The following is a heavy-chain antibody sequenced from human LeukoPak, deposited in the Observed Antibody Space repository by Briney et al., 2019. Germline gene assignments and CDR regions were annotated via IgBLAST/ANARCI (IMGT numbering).Heavy chain of an antibody. V-gene: IGHV1-18*01. D-gene: IGHD3-16*02. J-gene: IGHJ4*02. Sequence: ASVKVSCKASGYTFTSYGISWVRQAPGRGLEWMGWISAYNGNTNYAQKLQGRVTMTTDTSTSTAYMELRSLRSDDTAVYYCARGEYDYVWGSYRYLRGFDYWGQGTLVTVSS. CDR2: ISAYNGNT. CDR3: ARGEYDYVWGSYRYLRGFDY. CDR1: GYTFTSYG.